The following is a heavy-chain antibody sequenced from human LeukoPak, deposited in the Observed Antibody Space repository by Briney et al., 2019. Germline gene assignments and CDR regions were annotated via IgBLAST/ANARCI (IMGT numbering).Heavy chain of an antibody. CDR2: IYTSGST. J-gene: IGHJ4*02. CDR1: GGSISRGSYY. V-gene: IGHV4-61*02. CDR3: ASRYYDYVWGSYRSPFDY. D-gene: IGHD3-16*02. Sequence: SQTLSLTCTVSGGSISRGSYYWSWIRQPGGKGLEWIGRIYTSGSTNYNPSLKSRFTISVDTSKTQFSLKLSSVTAADTAVYYCASRYYDYVWGSYRSPFDYWGQGTLVTVSS.